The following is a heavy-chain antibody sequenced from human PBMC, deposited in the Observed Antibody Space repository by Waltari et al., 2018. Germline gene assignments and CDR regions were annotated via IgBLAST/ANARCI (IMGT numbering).Heavy chain of an antibody. D-gene: IGHD6-19*01. CDR3: ARALGAGTLD. V-gene: IGHV3-7*01. CDR1: GFTFSSYW. CDR2: IKQEGSEK. Sequence: EVQLVESGGGLVQPGGSLRLSCAASGFTFSSYWMSWVRQAPGQGLEWVANIKQEGSEKYYGDSVKGRLTISRDNAKNSLYLQRNSLRAEDTAVYYCARALGAGTLDWGQGTLVTVSS. J-gene: IGHJ4*02.